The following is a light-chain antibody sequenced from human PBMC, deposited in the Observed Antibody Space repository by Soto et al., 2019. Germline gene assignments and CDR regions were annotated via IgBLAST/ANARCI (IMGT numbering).Light chain of an antibody. Sequence: DIQMTQSPSTLSGSLGDRVTITCRASQSVSNWLAWYQQKPGKAPKLLISGAFSLESGVPSRFSGSGSGTEFALTISSLQPDDFATYYCQQYYSYSTFGQGTKVDIK. J-gene: IGKJ1*01. V-gene: IGKV1-5*01. CDR1: QSVSNW. CDR3: QQYYSYST. CDR2: GAF.